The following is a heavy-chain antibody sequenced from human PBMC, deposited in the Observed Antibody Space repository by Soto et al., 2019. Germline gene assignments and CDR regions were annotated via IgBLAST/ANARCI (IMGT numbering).Heavy chain of an antibody. CDR2: ISAYNGNT. D-gene: IGHD3-10*01. CDR1: GYTFTSYG. V-gene: IGHV1-18*01. CDR3: ARDGVLWFGELFPPYFDY. J-gene: IGHJ4*02. Sequence: ASVKVSCKASGYTFTSYGISWVRQAPGQGLEWMGWISAYNGNTNYAQKLQGRVTMTTDTSTSTAYMELRSLRSDDTAVYYCARDGVLWFGELFPPYFDYWGQGTLVTVSS.